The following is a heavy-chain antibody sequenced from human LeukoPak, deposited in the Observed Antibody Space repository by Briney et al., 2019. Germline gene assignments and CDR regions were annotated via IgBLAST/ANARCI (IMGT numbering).Heavy chain of an antibody. V-gene: IGHV3-7*01. CDR3: ARDWGMATATDY. CDR1: GSTFSSYW. J-gene: IGHJ4*02. CDR2: IKQDGSEK. D-gene: IGHD5-24*01. Sequence: PGGSLRLSCAASGSTFSSYWMSWVRQAPGKGLEWVANIKQDGSEKYYVDSVKGRFTISRDNAKNSLYLQMNSLRAEDTAVYYCARDWGMATATDYWGQGTLVTVSS.